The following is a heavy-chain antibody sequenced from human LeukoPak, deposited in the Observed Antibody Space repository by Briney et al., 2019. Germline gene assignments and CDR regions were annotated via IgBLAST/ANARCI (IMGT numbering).Heavy chain of an antibody. CDR1: GDSISSYY. J-gene: IGHJ4*02. D-gene: IGHD5-12*01. V-gene: IGHV4-59*08. Sequence: SETLSLTCTVSGDSISSYYWSWIRQPPGKGLEWIGYIYYSGSTNYNPSLKSRVTISVDTSKNQFSLKLSSVTAADTAVYYCARHGDSGYDLGYWGQGTLVTVSS. CDR3: ARHGDSGYDLGY. CDR2: IYYSGST.